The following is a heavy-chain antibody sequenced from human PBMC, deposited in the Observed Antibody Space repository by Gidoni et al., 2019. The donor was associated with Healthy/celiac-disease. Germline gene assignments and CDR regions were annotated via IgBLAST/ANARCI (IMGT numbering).Heavy chain of an antibody. CDR1: GLTFSSYS. CDR3: ARDRARELKDYVWGSYHQI. CDR2: ISSSSSTI. J-gene: IGHJ4*02. Sequence: EVQLVESGGGLVQPGGSLRLSCAASGLTFSSYSMNWVRQAPGKGLEWVSYISSSSSTIYYADSVKGRFTISRDNAKNSLYLQMNSLRAEDTAVYYCARDRARELKDYVWGSYHQIWGQGTLVTVSS. D-gene: IGHD3-16*02. V-gene: IGHV3-48*01.